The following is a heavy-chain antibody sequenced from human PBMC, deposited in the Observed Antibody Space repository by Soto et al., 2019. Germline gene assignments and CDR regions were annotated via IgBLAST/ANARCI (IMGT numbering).Heavy chain of an antibody. Sequence: RGSLRLSCAASGFTFDDYGMSWVRQAPGKGLEWVSGINGNGGSTYYADSVKGRFTISRDNSKNTLYLQMNSLRAEDTAVYYCAFVKEVGAITLFDYWCQGILVSVS. CDR2: INGNGGST. J-gene: IGHJ4*02. CDR1: GFTFDDYG. D-gene: IGHD1-26*01. CDR3: AFVKEVGAITLFDY. V-gene: IGHV3-23*01.